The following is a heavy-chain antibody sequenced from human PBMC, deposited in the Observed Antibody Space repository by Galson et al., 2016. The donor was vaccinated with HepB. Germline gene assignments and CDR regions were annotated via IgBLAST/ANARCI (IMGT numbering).Heavy chain of an antibody. J-gene: IGHJ4*02. V-gene: IGHV3-48*02. CDR2: ISGSGYII. CDR3: AREGAYSGNDFGGGFDF. CDR1: GFTFNSHR. D-gene: IGHD5-12*01. Sequence: SLRLSCAASGFTFNSHRMQWVRQAPGKGLEWLSDISGSGYIIQYEDSVKGRFTTSRDNAKNSLFLQMNSLRDEDTAVYYCAREGAYSGNDFGGGFDFWGQGTLVTVSS.